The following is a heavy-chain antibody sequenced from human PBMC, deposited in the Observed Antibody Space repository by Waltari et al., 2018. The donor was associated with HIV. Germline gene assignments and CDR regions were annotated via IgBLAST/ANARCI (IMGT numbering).Heavy chain of an antibody. D-gene: IGHD6-19*01. Sequence: EVQLVESGGGLVQPGGSLRLSCAASDFTFNTYWMSGVRQAPGEGLEWVAIIKEDGSNERYVDSVKGRFTISTDNAKKSLYLQMNSLRVEDSAVYYCVGGSGWLMDNWGQGTLVTVSS. V-gene: IGHV3-7*01. CDR2: IKEDGSNE. J-gene: IGHJ4*02. CDR3: VGGSGWLMDN. CDR1: DFTFNTYW.